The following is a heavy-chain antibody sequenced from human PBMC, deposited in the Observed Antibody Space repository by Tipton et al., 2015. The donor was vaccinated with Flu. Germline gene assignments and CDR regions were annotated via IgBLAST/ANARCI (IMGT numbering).Heavy chain of an antibody. CDR1: GSTFTSYG. V-gene: IGHV1-18*01. J-gene: IGHJ3*02. Sequence: QVQLVQSGAEVKKPGASVKVSCKASGSTFTSYGISWVRQAPGQGLEWMGWISAYNGNTNYAQKLQGRVTMTTDTSTSTAYMELRSLRSDDTAVYYGARSDMVRGVTWGAFDIWGQGTMVTVSS. CDR2: ISAYNGNT. CDR3: ARSDMVRGVTWGAFDI. D-gene: IGHD3-10*01.